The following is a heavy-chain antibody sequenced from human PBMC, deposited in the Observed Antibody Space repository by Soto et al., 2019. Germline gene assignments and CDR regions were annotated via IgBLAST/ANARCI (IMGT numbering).Heavy chain of an antibody. CDR3: ARGAYYDFWSGYPDY. CDR1: GFTFSSYA. D-gene: IGHD3-3*01. V-gene: IGHV3-30-3*01. J-gene: IGHJ4*02. Sequence: GGSLRLSCAAAGFTFSSYAMHWVRQAPGKGLEWVAVISYDGSNKYYADSVKGRFTISRDNSKNTLYLQMNSLRAEDTAVYYCARGAYYDFWSGYPDYWGQGTLVTVSS. CDR2: ISYDGSNK.